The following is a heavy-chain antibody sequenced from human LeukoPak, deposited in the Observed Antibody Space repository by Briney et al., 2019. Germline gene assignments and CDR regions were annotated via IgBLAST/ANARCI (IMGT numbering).Heavy chain of an antibody. CDR1: EFTVSSNY. J-gene: IGHJ5*02. V-gene: IGHV3-53*01. D-gene: IGHD1-14*01. CDR2: IYSDGST. CDR3: ERDMGTGYNWFDP. Sequence: GGSLRLSCAASEFTVSSNYMSWVRQAPGEGLEWVSVIYSDGSTNNADSVKGRFTIFRDNSKNTLYLQMNSPRATDTDVYYCERDMGTGYNWFDPSGQGTLVTVSS.